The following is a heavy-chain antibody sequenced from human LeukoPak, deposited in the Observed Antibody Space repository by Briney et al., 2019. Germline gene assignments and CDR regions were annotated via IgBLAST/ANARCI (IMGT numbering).Heavy chain of an antibody. V-gene: IGHV1-2*02. D-gene: IGHD3-10*01. CDR3: ARESPSGYYGSGRGWFDP. J-gene: IGHJ5*02. CDR2: INLNSGGT. CDR1: GYIFTGYY. Sequence: ASVKVSCKASGYIFTGYYMHWVRQAPGQGLEWMGWINLNSGGTNYAQKFQGRVTMTRDTSISTAYMELSRLRSDDTAVYYCARESPSGYYGSGRGWFDPWGQGTLVTVSS.